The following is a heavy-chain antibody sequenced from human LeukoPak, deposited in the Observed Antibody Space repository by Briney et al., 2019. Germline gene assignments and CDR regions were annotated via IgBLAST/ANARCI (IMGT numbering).Heavy chain of an antibody. D-gene: IGHD2-15*01. CDR2: IHYSGST. J-gene: IGHJ6*03. CDR3: ARGYCSGGSCYSYYYYNYMDV. Sequence: SSETLSLTCTVSSGSISSYYWSWIRQPPGKGLEWIGSIHYSGSTNYNPSLKSRVTISVDTSKNQFSLKLSSVTAADTAVYYCARGYCSGGSCYSYYYYNYMDVWGKGTTVTVSS. V-gene: IGHV4-59*12. CDR1: SGSISSYY.